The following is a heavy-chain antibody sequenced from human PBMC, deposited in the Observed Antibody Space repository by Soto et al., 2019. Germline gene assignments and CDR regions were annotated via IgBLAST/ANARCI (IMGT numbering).Heavy chain of an antibody. CDR1: GGSISSYY. J-gene: IGHJ4*02. CDR2: IYYSGST. D-gene: IGHD3-22*01. Sequence: SEHLSRTSTVSGGSISSYYWSWIRQPPGKGLEWIGYIYYSGSTNYNPSLKSRVTISVDTSKNQFSLKLSSVTAADTAVYYCARDRGGEDSSGYSYGGFDEWSQGTMVTVSS. CDR3: ARDRGGEDSSGYSYGGFDE. V-gene: IGHV4-59*01.